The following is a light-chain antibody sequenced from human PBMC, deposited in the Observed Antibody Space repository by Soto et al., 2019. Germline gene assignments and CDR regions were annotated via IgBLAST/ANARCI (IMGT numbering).Light chain of an antibody. V-gene: IGKV1-39*02. CDR3: KRLHGYPIT. CDR2: AES. J-gene: IGKJ5*01. Sequence: LTQSPSLRAASVGGAGPSTCRASQSISSYLNWYKQKPGKAPKLLIYAESSLQSGVPSRFSGSGSGKDVTLTISSLQPEEFATYYCKRLHGYPITFGQGTRLEIK. CDR1: QSISSY.